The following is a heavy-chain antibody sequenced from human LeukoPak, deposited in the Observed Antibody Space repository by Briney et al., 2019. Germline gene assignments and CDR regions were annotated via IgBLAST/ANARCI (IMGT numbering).Heavy chain of an antibody. Sequence: ASVKVSCKVSGYTLTELSMHWVRQAPGKGLEWMGGFDPEDGETIYAQKFQGRVTMTEDTSTDTDYMELSRLRSEDTAVYYCATVRGGGPYYYDSSGYYFGWGQGTLVTVSS. CDR2: FDPEDGET. J-gene: IGHJ4*02. V-gene: IGHV1-24*01. D-gene: IGHD3-22*01. CDR3: ATVRGGGPYYYDSSGYYFG. CDR1: GYTLTELS.